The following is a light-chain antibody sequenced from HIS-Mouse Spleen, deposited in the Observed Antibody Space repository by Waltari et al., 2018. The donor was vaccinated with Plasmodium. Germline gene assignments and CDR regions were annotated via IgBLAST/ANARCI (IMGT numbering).Light chain of an antibody. Sequence: QSALTQPPSASVSPGQSVTISCTGPSRDVGRFNYASWYQQHPGKAHKLMIYEVSKRPSGVPDRFSGSKSGNTASLTVSGLQAEDEADYYCSSYAGSNNLVFGGGTKLTVL. V-gene: IGLV2-8*01. CDR3: SSYAGSNNLV. CDR1: SRDVGRFNY. J-gene: IGLJ2*01. CDR2: EVS.